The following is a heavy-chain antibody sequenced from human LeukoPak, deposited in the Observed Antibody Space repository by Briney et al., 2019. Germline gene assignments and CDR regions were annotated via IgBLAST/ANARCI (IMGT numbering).Heavy chain of an antibody. D-gene: IGHD5-12*01. CDR3: ASYSGYDYFSIDY. CDR1: GGSISSGGYY. CDR2: IYYSGST. Sequence: PSETLSLTCTVSGGSISSGGYYWSWIRQHPGKGLEWIVYIYYSGSTYYNPSLKSRVTISVDTSKNQFSLRLSSVTAADTAVYYCASYSGYDYFSIDYWGQGTLVTVSS. J-gene: IGHJ4*02. V-gene: IGHV4-31*03.